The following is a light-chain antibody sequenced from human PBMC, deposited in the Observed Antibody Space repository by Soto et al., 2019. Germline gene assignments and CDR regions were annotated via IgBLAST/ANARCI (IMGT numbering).Light chain of an antibody. CDR1: QSISTN. CDR3: QQRSNWPPIT. CDR2: GAS. V-gene: IGKV3-15*01. Sequence: EIVLTQSPDTLSLSPGERATLSCRASQSISTNLAWYQQKPGQAPRLLIFGASTRATGIPARFSGSGSGTEFTLTISSLQSEDFAVYYCQQRSNWPPITFGQGTRLEIK. J-gene: IGKJ5*01.